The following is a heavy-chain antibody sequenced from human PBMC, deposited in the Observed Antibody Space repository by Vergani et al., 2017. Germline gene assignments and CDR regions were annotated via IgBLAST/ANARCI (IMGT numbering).Heavy chain of an antibody. D-gene: IGHD2-15*01. CDR1: GDSVISTDYN. J-gene: IGHJ4*02. CDR2: MDDSGST. V-gene: IGHV4-39*01. Sequence: QVQLQESGPGLVKPSETLSLTCTVSGDSVISTDYNWGWIRQPPGKGLGWIGGMDDSGSTTYNPSLESRISISFETPKNPFALRLPSVTAADTAVYYCACKRGAFRAAWCPSYDFWGQGTLVSVSS. CDR3: ACKRGAFRAAWCPSYDF.